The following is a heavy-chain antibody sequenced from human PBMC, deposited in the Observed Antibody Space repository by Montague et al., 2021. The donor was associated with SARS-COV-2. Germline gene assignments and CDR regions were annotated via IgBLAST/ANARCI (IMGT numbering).Heavy chain of an antibody. J-gene: IGHJ2*01. CDR2: ISGSGGSI. V-gene: IGHV3-23*01. Sequence: YRRLSCAASGFPFSNYAMNWVRQAPGKGLEWVSAISGSGGSIYYADSVKGRFTISRDNSKNTLYLQMNSLRAEDTAVYYCAKDAYYDFWSGWYFDLWGRGTLVTVSS. CDR1: GFPFSNYA. CDR3: AKDAYYDFWSGWYFDL. D-gene: IGHD3-3*01.